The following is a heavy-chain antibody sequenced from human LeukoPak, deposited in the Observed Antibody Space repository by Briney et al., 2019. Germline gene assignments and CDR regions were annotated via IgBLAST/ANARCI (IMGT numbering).Heavy chain of an antibody. CDR3: ARFYSGYDWEPFDY. CDR2: INSDGSST. J-gene: IGHJ4*02. CDR1: GFTFSSYW. Sequence: GGSLRLSCAASGFTFSSYWMHWVRQAPGKGLVWVPRINSDGSSTSYADSVKGRFTISRDNAKNTLYLQMNSLRAEDTAVYYCARFYSGYDWEPFDYWGQGTLVTVSS. V-gene: IGHV3-74*01. D-gene: IGHD5-12*01.